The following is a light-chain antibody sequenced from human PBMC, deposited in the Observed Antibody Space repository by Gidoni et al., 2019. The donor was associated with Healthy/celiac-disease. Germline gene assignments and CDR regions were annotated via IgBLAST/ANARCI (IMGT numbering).Light chain of an antibody. V-gene: IGKV1-39*01. Sequence: DIQMRPSPSSLSASVGDRVTITCRASPSISSYLNWYQHKPGKAPKLLIYVAASLQIGIPSRFSGSGSGTEFTLTISSLQPEDFATDYCQQSYSTPCGVTFXPXTKVDIK. CDR1: PSISSY. J-gene: IGKJ3*01. CDR3: QQSYSTPCGVT. CDR2: VAA.